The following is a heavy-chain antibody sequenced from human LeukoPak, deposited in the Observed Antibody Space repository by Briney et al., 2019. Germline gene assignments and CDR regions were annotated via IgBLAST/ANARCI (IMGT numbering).Heavy chain of an antibody. Sequence: PGGSLRLSCAASGFTFSSYWMHWVRQGPGKGLVWVSRNSDGSSTNYADSVKGRFTISRDNAKNSLYLQMNSLRAEDTAVYYCAELGITMIGGVWGKGTTVTISS. CDR2: NSDGSST. CDR3: AELGITMIGGV. CDR1: GFTFSSYW. V-gene: IGHV3-74*01. D-gene: IGHD3-10*02. J-gene: IGHJ6*04.